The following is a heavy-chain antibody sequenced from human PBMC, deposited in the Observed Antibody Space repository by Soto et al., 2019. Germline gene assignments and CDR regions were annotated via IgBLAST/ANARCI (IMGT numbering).Heavy chain of an antibody. J-gene: IGHJ4*02. CDR1: GLSFSDYW. CDR3: GRVAWTAGAD. Sequence: EVRLAESGGGLVQPGGSLRLSCVASGLSFSDYWIHWVLPAPGKGLIWVSGIRSGGDTDYADSVKGRFTISRDNAKNTVYLQMTNLSADDTAVYYCGRVAWTAGADWGQGTLVTVSS. CDR2: IRSGGDT. V-gene: IGHV3-74*01. D-gene: IGHD1-1*01.